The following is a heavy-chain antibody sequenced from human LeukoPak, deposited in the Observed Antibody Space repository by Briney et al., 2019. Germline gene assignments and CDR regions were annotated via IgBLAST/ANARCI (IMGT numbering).Heavy chain of an antibody. CDR1: GFPFSSYW. V-gene: IGHV3-7*04. D-gene: IGHD5-24*01. J-gene: IGHJ4*02. CDR3: TRVGYIDEGIDY. Sequence: GGSLRLSCVASGFPFSSYWMTWVRQARGKGLEGVANIKQDGSKKSYVDSVKGRFTISRDNAKNSLYLQMNSLRAEDTAIYYCTRVGYIDEGIDYWGQGTLVTVSS. CDR2: IKQDGSKK.